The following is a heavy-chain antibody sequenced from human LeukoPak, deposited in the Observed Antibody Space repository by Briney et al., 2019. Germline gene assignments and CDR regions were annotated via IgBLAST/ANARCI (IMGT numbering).Heavy chain of an antibody. CDR1: GFTFSSYG. J-gene: IGHJ4*02. D-gene: IGHD3-22*01. Sequence: GGSLRPSCAASGFTFSSYGMSWVRQAPGKGLEWVSAISGSGGSTYYADSVKGRFTISRDNSKNTLYLQMNSLRAEDTAVYYCAKDAVSDSSGYDYWGQGTLVTVSS. CDR3: AKDAVSDSSGYDY. V-gene: IGHV3-23*01. CDR2: ISGSGGST.